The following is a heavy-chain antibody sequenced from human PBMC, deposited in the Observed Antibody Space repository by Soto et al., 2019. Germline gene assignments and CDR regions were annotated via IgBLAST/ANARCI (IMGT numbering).Heavy chain of an antibody. J-gene: IGHJ4*02. CDR1: GASITTYY. CDR2: VYHTGST. V-gene: IGHV4-59*13. CDR3: ARRLFGSGWTLDS. Sequence: SETLSLTCDVSGASITTYYWSWIRQAPGKGLEWIGNVYHTGSTDYNSSLRSRVTISVDTSKNQFSLNMNSVTAADTAVYYCARRLFGSGWTLDSWGQGALVTVSS. D-gene: IGHD6-19*01.